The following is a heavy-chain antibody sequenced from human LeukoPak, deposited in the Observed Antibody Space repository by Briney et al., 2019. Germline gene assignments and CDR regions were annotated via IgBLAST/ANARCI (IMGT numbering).Heavy chain of an antibody. Sequence: LSLTCAVYGGSFSGYYWSWVRQAPGKGLEWVSAISGSGGSTYYADSVKGRFTISRDNAKNSLYLQMNSLRAEDTAVYYCARGEDLSDDCSGGSCYSHYYYGMDVWGQGTTVTVSS. V-gene: IGHV3-11*04. CDR1: GGSFSGYY. CDR3: ARGEDLSDDCSGGSCYSHYYYGMDV. CDR2: ISGSGGST. D-gene: IGHD2-15*01. J-gene: IGHJ6*02.